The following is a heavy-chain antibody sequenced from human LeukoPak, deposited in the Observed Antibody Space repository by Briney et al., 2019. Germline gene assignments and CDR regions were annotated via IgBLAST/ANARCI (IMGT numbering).Heavy chain of an antibody. V-gene: IGHV1-18*01. CDR2: ISAYNGNT. Sequence: ASVKVSCKASGYTFTSYGISWVRQAPGQGLEWMGWISAYNGNTNYAQKLQGRVTMTTDTSTSTDYMELRSLRSDDTAVYYCARRYYGSGSYQPWGQGTLVTVSS. D-gene: IGHD3-10*01. J-gene: IGHJ4*02. CDR3: ARRYYGSGSYQP. CDR1: GYTFTSYG.